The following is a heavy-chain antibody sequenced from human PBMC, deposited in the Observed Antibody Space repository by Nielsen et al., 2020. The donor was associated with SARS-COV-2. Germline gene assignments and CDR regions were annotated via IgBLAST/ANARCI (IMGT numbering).Heavy chain of an antibody. CDR1: GDSISGSDYY. Sequence: SETLSLTCSVSGDSISGSDYYWTWIRQPPGKGLEWIGYIYYSGYTSYNPSLKSQVTISVDTSENQFSLELRSVTAADTAVYYCARDAYGDSSFYSYGLDVWGQGTTVAVSS. V-gene: IGHV4-30-4*01. J-gene: IGHJ6*02. D-gene: IGHD4-17*01. CDR3: ARDAYGDSSFYSYGLDV. CDR2: IYYSGYT.